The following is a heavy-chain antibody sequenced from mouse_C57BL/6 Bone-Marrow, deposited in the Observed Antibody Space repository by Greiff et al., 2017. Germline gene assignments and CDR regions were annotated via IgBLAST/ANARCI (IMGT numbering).Heavy chain of an antibody. CDR2: IDPSDSYT. D-gene: IGHD2-2*01. CDR1: GYTFTSYW. J-gene: IGHJ2*01. V-gene: IGHV1-69*01. CDR3: AREGVMVPYYFDC. Sequence: QVQLQQPGAELVMPGASVKLSCKASGYTFTSYWMHWVKQRPGQGLEWIGEIDPSDSYTISTQKFKGQSTLTVDKSSGTAYMQLSSLTSEDSAVYYCAREGVMVPYYFDCWGQGTTLTGAS.